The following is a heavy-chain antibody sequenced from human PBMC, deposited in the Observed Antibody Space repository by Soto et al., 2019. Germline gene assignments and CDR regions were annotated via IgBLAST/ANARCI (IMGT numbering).Heavy chain of an antibody. D-gene: IGHD1-1*01. CDR3: AKALGGNFNNWHFDY. J-gene: IGHJ4*01. V-gene: IGHV3-23*01. Sequence: EVQLLESGGGLVQPGESLRLSCAASGFTSSSFAMNWVRQGPGKGLEWVSTISAGDITFYADSVKGRFTISRDSSKNTLFLHMNGLRADDTALYFCAKALGGNFNNWHFDYRGRGTLVTVSS. CDR2: ISAGDIT. CDR1: GFTSSSFA.